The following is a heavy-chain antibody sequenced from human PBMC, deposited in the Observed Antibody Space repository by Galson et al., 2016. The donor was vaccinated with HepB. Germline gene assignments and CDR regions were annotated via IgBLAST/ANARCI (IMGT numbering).Heavy chain of an antibody. V-gene: IGHV3-74*01. D-gene: IGHD3-10*01. CDR3: AKAYGSGSSFYYYYGMDV. CDR1: GFTFTNYW. Sequence: SLRLSCAASGFTFTNYWMHWVRQAPGKGLVWVSRINSDGSSTSYADSVKGRFTISRDNAKNTLYLQMNSLRAEDTAVYYCAKAYGSGSSFYYYYGMDVWGQGTTVTVSS. J-gene: IGHJ6*02. CDR2: INSDGSST.